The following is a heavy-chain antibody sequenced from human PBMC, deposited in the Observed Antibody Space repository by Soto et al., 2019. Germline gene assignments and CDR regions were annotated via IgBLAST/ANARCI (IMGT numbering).Heavy chain of an antibody. CDR2: IVVGSGNT. CDR1: GCTFTSSA. J-gene: IGHJ5*02. CDR3: AAELYLTGTTMGLSWFDP. V-gene: IGHV1-58*02. D-gene: IGHD1-7*01. Sequence: SVKVSCKASGCTFTSSAMQWVRQARGQRLEWIGWIVVGSGNTNYAQKFQERVTITRDMSTSTAYMELSSLRSEDTAVYYCAAELYLTGTTMGLSWFDPWGQGTLVTVSS.